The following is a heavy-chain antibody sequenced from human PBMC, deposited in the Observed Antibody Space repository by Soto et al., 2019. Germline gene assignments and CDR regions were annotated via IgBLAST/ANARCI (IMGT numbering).Heavy chain of an antibody. Sequence: ASVKVSCKASGYTFTSYGISWVRQAPGQGLEWMGWISAYNGNTNYAQKLQGRVTMTTDTSTSTAYMELRSLRSDDTAVYYCARGGYGDYDYYYYYMDVWGKGTKVTVSS. V-gene: IGHV1-18*01. J-gene: IGHJ6*03. CDR1: GYTFTSYG. CDR2: ISAYNGNT. CDR3: ARGGYGDYDYYYYYMDV. D-gene: IGHD4-17*01.